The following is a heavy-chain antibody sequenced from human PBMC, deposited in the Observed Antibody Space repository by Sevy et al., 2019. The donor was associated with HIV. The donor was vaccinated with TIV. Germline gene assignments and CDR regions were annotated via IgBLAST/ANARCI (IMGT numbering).Heavy chain of an antibody. CDR2: INPGNGNT. D-gene: IGHD1-26*01. J-gene: IGHJ4*02. CDR3: ARGGVVGATGSDY. CDR1: GYTFTAYT. V-gene: IGHV1-3*01. Sequence: ASVKVSCKASGYTFTAYTVHWVRQAHGQGLEWMGWINPGNGNTKYSQKFQGRVAITGDTSASTAYMELSSLRSEDTAVFYCARGGVVGATGSDYWGQGTLVTVSS.